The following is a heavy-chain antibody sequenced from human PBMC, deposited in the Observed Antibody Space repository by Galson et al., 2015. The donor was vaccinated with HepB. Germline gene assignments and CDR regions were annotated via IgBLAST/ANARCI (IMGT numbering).Heavy chain of an antibody. D-gene: IGHD3-10*01. CDR1: GYTFIDYH. CDR2: INSNTGDT. V-gene: IGHV1-2*06. CDR3: AREFSGGFWDY. Sequence: VKVSCKASGYTFIDYHIHWVRQAPGQGLEWMGLINSNTGDTNCAQKFKGRVTLTRDTSITTAYMELSSLISDDTAVYFCAREFSGGFWDYWGQGALVTVPS. J-gene: IGHJ4*02.